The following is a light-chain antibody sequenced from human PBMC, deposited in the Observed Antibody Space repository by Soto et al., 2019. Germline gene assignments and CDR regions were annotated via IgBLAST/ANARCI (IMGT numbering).Light chain of an antibody. CDR3: QQYNDWPPMYT. J-gene: IGKJ2*01. Sequence: EIVMTQSPATLSVSPGERATLSCRASQSVSSNLAWYQQKPGQAPRLLIYGASTRATGIPARVSGSGSGTEFTLTISSLQSEHSEVYYCQQYNDWPPMYTFGQGTKLEIK. CDR2: GAS. CDR1: QSVSSN. V-gene: IGKV3-15*01.